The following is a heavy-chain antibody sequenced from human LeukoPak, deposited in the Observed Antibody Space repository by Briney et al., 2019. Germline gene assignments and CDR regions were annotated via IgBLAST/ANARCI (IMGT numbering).Heavy chain of an antibody. CDR1: GFTFSSYA. Sequence: PGGSLRLSCAASGFTFSSYAMSWVRQAPGKGLEWVSAISGSGGSTYYADSVKGRLTISRDNSKNTLYLQMNSLRAEDTAVYYCAKGGYDYVWGSYDYWGQGTLVTVSS. CDR3: AKGGYDYVWGSYDY. D-gene: IGHD3-16*01. V-gene: IGHV3-23*01. J-gene: IGHJ4*02. CDR2: ISGSGGST.